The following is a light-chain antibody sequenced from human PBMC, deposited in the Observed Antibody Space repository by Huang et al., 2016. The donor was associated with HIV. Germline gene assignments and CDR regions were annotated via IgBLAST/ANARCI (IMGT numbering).Light chain of an antibody. J-gene: IGKJ2*01. CDR3: MQTLKTPPYT. CDR1: QSLLHSNGDNY. CDR2: LTS. Sequence: DVVMTQSPLSLPVNPGEPASISCRSSQSLLHSNGDNYVNWYMQKPGQSPQLLIYLTSTRASGVPDRFNGSGSDTDFTLKINRVEAADVGVYYCMQTLKTPPYTFGQGTKLEIK. V-gene: IGKV2-28*01.